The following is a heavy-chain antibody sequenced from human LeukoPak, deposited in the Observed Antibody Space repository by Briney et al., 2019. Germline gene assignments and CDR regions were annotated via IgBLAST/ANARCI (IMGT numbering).Heavy chain of an antibody. D-gene: IGHD3-3*01. Sequence: GGSLRLSCAASGFTFSSYGMHWVRQAPGKGLEWVAFIRYDGSNKYYADSVKGRFTISRDNSKNTLYLQMNSLRAEDTAVYYCAKDSSTIFGVVRRFDYWGQGTLVTVSS. V-gene: IGHV3-30*02. CDR1: GFTFSSYG. CDR2: IRYDGSNK. CDR3: AKDSSTIFGVVRRFDY. J-gene: IGHJ4*02.